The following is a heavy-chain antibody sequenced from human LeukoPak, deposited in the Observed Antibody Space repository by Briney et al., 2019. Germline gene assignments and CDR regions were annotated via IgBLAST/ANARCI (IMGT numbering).Heavy chain of an antibody. V-gene: IGHV3-48*02. Sequence: GGSLRLSCAASGFSFSTYNMNWVRQAPGKGLEWVSYISSSSNARYYADSVQCRFTLSRDNAKNSLYLQMNSLRDEDTAVYYCASLQLWSLGYWGQGTLVTVSS. D-gene: IGHD5-18*01. CDR3: ASLQLWSLGY. CDR2: ISSSSNAR. CDR1: GFSFSTYN. J-gene: IGHJ4*02.